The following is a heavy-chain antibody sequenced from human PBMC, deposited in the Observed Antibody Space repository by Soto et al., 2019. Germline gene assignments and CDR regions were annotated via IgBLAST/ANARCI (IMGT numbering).Heavy chain of an antibody. V-gene: IGHV1-18*01. Sequence: ASLKVSCKASGYTFSNYGISWVRQAPGQGLEWMGWISAYNGNTKYVQKFQGRVIMTTDTSASTAYMELRSLRSDDTAVYYCARGGYYDSSGSRNYHYYGMNVWGQ. CDR2: ISAYNGNT. J-gene: IGHJ6*02. CDR3: ARGGYYDSSGSRNYHYYGMNV. CDR1: GYTFSNYG. D-gene: IGHD3-22*01.